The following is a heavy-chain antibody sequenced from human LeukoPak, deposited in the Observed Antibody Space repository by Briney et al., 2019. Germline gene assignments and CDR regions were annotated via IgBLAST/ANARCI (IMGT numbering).Heavy chain of an antibody. J-gene: IGHJ4*02. CDR1: GFRFKDFY. D-gene: IGHD3-3*01. Sequence: PGGSLRLSCAASGFRFKDFYMSWVRQAPEKGLEWVSYINHLRSQTDYADSVKGRFTISRDNARNSLSLQMNNLRVEDTAVYFCVRARFTTFVYYWGQGTLVTFSS. V-gene: IGHV3-11*05. CDR2: INHLRSQT. CDR3: VRARFTTFVYY.